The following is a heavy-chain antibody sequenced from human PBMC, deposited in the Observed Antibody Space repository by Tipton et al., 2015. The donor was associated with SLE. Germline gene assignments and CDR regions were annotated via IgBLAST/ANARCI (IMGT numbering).Heavy chain of an antibody. CDR2: TYASGST. Sequence: TLSLTCTVSGDSISSGYYWSWIRQPAGQRLEWIGYTYASGSTNYNFPLRGRVTISVDTSKNQFSLKLTSVTTADTAVYYCARDDRGGDKSGKGGDYWGQGTLVTVSS. J-gene: IGHJ4*02. V-gene: IGHV4-61*10. CDR3: ARDDRGGDKSGKGGDY. CDR1: GDSISSGYY. D-gene: IGHD3-22*01.